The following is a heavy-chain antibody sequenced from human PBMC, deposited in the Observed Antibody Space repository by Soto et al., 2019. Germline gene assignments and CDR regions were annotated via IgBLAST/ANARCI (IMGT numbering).Heavy chain of an antibody. CDR2: IYYSGST. D-gene: IGHD3-10*01. Sequence: QVQLQESGPGLVKPSQTLSLTCTVSGGSISSGGYYWSWIRQHPGKGLEWIGYIYYSGSTYYNPSLKSRVTISVDTSKNQFSLKLSSVTAADTAVYYCAGYMVRGVHNWFDPWGQGTLVTVSS. CDR1: GGSISSGGYY. J-gene: IGHJ5*02. V-gene: IGHV4-31*03. CDR3: AGYMVRGVHNWFDP.